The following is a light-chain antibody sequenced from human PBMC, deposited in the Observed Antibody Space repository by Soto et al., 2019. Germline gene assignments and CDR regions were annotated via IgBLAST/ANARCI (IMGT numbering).Light chain of an antibody. CDR1: QSISTW. CDR2: KAS. Sequence: DIQMTQSPSTLSASVGDRVTITCRASQSISTWLAWYQQKPGKAPKLLIYKASSLESGVPSRFSGSGSGTEFTLTISSLQPDDFGTYYCQQYNSYWTXGQGTKVDIK. CDR3: QQYNSYWT. J-gene: IGKJ1*01. V-gene: IGKV1-5*03.